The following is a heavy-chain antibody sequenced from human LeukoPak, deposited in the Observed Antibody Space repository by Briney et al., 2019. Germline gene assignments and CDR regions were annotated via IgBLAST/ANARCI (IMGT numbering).Heavy chain of an antibody. J-gene: IGHJ1*01. V-gene: IGHV3-9*01. D-gene: IGHD5-18*01. CDR1: GFTFDDYA. CDR3: AKATGGYSYGPPRGYFQH. Sequence: GGSLRLSCAASGFTFDDYAMHWVRQAPGKGLEWVSGISWNSGSIGYADSVKGRFTISRDNAKNSLYLQMNSLRAEDTALYYCAKATGGYSYGPPRGYFQHWGQGTLVTVSS. CDR2: ISWNSGSI.